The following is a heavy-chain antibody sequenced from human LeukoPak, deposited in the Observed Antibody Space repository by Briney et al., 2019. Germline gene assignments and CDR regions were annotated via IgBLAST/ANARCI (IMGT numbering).Heavy chain of an antibody. CDR1: GGSISSSSYY. J-gene: IGHJ4*02. CDR2: IYYSGST. Sequence: SETLSLTCTVSGGSISSSSYYWGWIRQPSGKGLEWIGSIYYSGSTYYNPSLKSRVTMSVDTSKNQFSLKLSSVTAADTAVYYCAREDYYGSGSHIEPFDYWGQGTLVTVSS. V-gene: IGHV4-39*07. D-gene: IGHD3-10*01. CDR3: AREDYYGSGSHIEPFDY.